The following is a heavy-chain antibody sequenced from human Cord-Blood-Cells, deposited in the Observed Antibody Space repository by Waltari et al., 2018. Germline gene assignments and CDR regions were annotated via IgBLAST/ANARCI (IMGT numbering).Heavy chain of an antibody. D-gene: IGHD1-20*01. V-gene: IGHV4-31*03. J-gene: IGHJ3*02. Sequence: QVRLQESGPGLVKPSQTLSLTCTVSGGSISSGGYYWSWIRQHPGKGLEWIGYIYYSGGTYYNPSLKSRVTISVDTSKNQFSLKLSSVTAADTAVYYCARREITGSEAFDIWGQGTMVTVSS. CDR3: ARREITGSEAFDI. CDR1: GGSISSGGYY. CDR2: IYYSGGT.